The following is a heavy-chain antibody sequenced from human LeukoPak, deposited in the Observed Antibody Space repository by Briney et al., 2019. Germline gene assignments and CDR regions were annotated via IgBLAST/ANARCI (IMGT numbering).Heavy chain of an antibody. J-gene: IGHJ4*02. D-gene: IGHD3-22*01. V-gene: IGHV3-30*18. CDR2: ISYDGSNK. CDR3: AKDRLSRGYYDSSGYYSLSGY. CDR1: GFSFSTYG. Sequence: GGSLRLSCAASGFSFSTYGMHWVRQAPGKGLEWVAVISYDGSNKYYADSVKGRFTISRDNSKNTLYLQMNSLRAEDTAVYYCAKDRLSRGYYDSSGYYSLSGYWGQGTLVTVSS.